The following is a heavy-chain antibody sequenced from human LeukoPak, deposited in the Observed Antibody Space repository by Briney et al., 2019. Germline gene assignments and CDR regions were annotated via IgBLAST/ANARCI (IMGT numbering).Heavy chain of an antibody. J-gene: IGHJ2*01. CDR3: ARDYFSRAALLGYFDL. CDR1: GGSISSGSNY. D-gene: IGHD2-15*01. CDR2: IYTTGIT. Sequence: SETLSLTCTVSGGSISSGSNYWSWIRQPAGRGLEWIGRIYTTGITNYNPSLKSRVTISVDPSKNQFSLKLSSVTAADTAVYYCARDYFSRAALLGYFDLWGRGTLVTVSS. V-gene: IGHV4-61*02.